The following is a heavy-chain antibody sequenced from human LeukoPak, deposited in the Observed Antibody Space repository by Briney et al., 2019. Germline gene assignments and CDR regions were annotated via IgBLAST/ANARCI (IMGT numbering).Heavy chain of an antibody. CDR2: ISGSGGST. V-gene: IGHV3-23*01. Sequence: GGSLRLSCAASGFIFSSYAMSWVRQAPGKGVEWVSTISGSGGSTYYADSVKGRFTISRDNSKNTLYMQVNSLRAEDTAVYYCARGNSNGFDIWGQGTMVTVSS. CDR3: ARGNSNGFDI. J-gene: IGHJ3*02. D-gene: IGHD1-7*01. CDR1: GFIFSSYA.